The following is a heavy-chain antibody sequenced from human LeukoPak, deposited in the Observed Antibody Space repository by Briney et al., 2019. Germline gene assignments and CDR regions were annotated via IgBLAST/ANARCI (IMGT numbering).Heavy chain of an antibody. CDR1: GGSISSHY. Sequence: SETLSLTCTVSGGSISSHYWSWIRQPPGKGLEWIGYIYYSGSTNYNPSLKSRVTISVDTSKNQFSLKLSSVTAADTAVYYCARATRQLANWFDPWGQGTLVTVSS. CDR2: IYYSGST. CDR3: ARATRQLANWFDP. J-gene: IGHJ5*02. V-gene: IGHV4-59*11. D-gene: IGHD6-13*01.